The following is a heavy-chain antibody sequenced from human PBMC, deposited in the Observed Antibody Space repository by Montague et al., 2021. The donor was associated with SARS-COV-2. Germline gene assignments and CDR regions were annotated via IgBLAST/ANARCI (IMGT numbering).Heavy chain of an antibody. J-gene: IGHJ2*01. CDR3: ARLPPNGRWYLDL. D-gene: IGHD2-8*01. CDR1: GGSISSHY. Sequence: SETLSLTCTVSGGSISSHYWTWIRQPPGKGLEWIGYIYYTGSTNYNPSLKSRVAISVDTSKNQFSLSLRSVTAPDTALYYCARLPPNGRWYLDLWGRGSLVTVSS. V-gene: IGHV4-59*11. CDR2: IYYTGST.